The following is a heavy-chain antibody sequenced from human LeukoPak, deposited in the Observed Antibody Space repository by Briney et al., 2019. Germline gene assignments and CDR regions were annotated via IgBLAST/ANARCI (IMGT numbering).Heavy chain of an antibody. CDR3: ARHEEGSLDY. D-gene: IGHD2-15*01. CDR2: INYSGST. Sequence: PSETLSLTCTVSGGSISRSTYYWSWIRQPPGKGLEWIWSINYSGSTYYNPSLKSRVTISVDTSKNQFSLKLSSVTAADTAVYYCARHEEGSLDYWGQGTLVTVSS. J-gene: IGHJ4*02. V-gene: IGHV4-39*01. CDR1: GGSISRSTYY.